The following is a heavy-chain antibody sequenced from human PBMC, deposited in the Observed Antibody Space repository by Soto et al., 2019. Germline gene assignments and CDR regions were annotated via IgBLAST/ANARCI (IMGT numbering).Heavy chain of an antibody. V-gene: IGHV1-18*01. CDR2: ISAYNGNT. CDR1: GYTFTSYG. Sequence: ASVKVSCKASGYTFTSYGISWVRQAPGQGLEWMGWISAYNGNTNYAQKLQGRVTMTTDTSTSTAYMELRSLRSDDTAVYYCARVEYYDSSGYAFDIWGQGTMVTVSS. CDR3: ARVEYYDSSGYAFDI. D-gene: IGHD3-22*01. J-gene: IGHJ3*02.